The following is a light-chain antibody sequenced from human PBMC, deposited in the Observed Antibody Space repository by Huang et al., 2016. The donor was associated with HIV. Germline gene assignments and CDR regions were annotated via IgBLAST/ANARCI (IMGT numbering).Light chain of an antibody. CDR2: SAS. J-gene: IGKJ5*01. CDR1: QSISTY. CDR3: QQSYSALSS. Sequence: IQMTQSPTSLSASVGDRVSIVCRASQSISTYLNWYKRKPGKAPKLLISSASTLHSGVPSRFSGSGSGTEFTLTIRGLQLDDFATYYCQQSYSALSSFGPGTRL. V-gene: IGKV1-39*01.